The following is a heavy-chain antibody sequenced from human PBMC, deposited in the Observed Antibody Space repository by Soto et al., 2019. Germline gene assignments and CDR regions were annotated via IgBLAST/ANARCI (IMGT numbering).Heavy chain of an antibody. CDR2: ISSSGSTM. CDR3: ARDAQGRGMDV. V-gene: IGHV3-48*01. J-gene: IGHJ6*02. CDR1: GFTFRTYN. Sequence: EVQLVESGGGLVQPGGSLRLSCAASGFTFRTYNMDWVRQAPGKGLEWVSYISSSGSTMYYADSVKGRFTISRDNAKNSLYLQMNRLRVKDTAVYYCARDAQGRGMDVWGQGTTVTVSS.